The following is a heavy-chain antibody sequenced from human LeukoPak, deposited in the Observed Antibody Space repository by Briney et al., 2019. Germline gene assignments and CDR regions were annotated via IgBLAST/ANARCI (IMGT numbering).Heavy chain of an antibody. J-gene: IGHJ4*02. Sequence: GGSLRLSCAASGFTFSSYAMSWVRQAPGKGLEWVSAISGSGGSTYYADSEKGRFTISRDNSKNTLYLQMNSLRAEDTAVYYCAKVYYYDSSGYYYYFDYWGQGTLVTVSS. CDR2: ISGSGGST. CDR1: GFTFSSYA. V-gene: IGHV3-23*01. CDR3: AKVYYYDSSGYYYYFDY. D-gene: IGHD3-22*01.